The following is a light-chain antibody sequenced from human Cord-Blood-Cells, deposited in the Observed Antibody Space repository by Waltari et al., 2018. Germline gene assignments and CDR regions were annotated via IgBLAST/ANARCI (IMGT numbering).Light chain of an antibody. CDR3: QQYNNWPLT. CDR2: GAS. Sequence: EIVMTPSPATLSVSPGERATLSCRASQSVSSNLAWYQQKPGHAPRLLIYGASTRATGIPARFSGSGSGTEFTLTISSLQSEDFAVYYCQQYNNWPLTFGPGTKVDIK. CDR1: QSVSSN. J-gene: IGKJ3*01. V-gene: IGKV3-15*01.